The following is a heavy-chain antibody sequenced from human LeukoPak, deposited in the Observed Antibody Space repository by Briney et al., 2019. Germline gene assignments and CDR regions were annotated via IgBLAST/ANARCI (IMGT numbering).Heavy chain of an antibody. CDR1: GGSISSGDYF. J-gene: IGHJ4*02. CDR2: IYDSGGT. D-gene: IGHD1-26*01. V-gene: IGHV4-31*03. Sequence: PSETLSLTCTVSGGSISSGDYFWSWIRQHPGKGLEWIGYIYDSGGTYYNPSLKSRVAISVDRSKNQFSLKLSPVTAADTAVYYCARLISAYYADYWGQGALVTVSS. CDR3: ARLISAYYADY.